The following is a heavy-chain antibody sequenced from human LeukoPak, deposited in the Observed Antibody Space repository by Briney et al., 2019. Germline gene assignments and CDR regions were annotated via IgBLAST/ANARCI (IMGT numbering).Heavy chain of an antibody. D-gene: IGHD3-10*01. CDR2: ISGSGGST. Sequence: TGGSLRLSCAASGFTFSSYAMSWVRQAPGKGLEWVSAISGSGGSTYYADSVKGRFTISRDNSKNTLYLQMNSLRAEDTAVYYCAKSRGYGSGRSNFDYWGQGTLVTVSS. J-gene: IGHJ4*02. V-gene: IGHV3-23*01. CDR1: GFTFSSYA. CDR3: AKSRGYGSGRSNFDY.